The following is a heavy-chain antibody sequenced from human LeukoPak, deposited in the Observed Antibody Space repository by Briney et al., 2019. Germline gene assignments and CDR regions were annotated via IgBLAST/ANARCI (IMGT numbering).Heavy chain of an antibody. CDR1: GGSISSGSYY. J-gene: IGHJ4*02. CDR3: ARSLDTFDDY. CDR2: IYTSGST. D-gene: IGHD3-16*01. V-gene: IGHV4-61*02. Sequence: SQTLSLTCTVSGGSISSGSYYWCWIRQPAGKGLEWIGRIYTSGSTNYNPSLKGRVTISVDTSKNQFSLKLSPVTAADTAVYYCARSLDTFDDYWGQGTLVTVSS.